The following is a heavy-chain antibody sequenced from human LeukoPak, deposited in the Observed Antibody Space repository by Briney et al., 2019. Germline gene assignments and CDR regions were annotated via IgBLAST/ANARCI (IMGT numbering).Heavy chain of an antibody. D-gene: IGHD3-16*01. CDR1: GYTFTSHG. CDR2: ISGYNGNS. J-gene: IGHJ4*02. CDR3: ARDNPRGTFYFDY. Sequence: ASVKVSCKTSGYTFTSHGISWVRLAPGQGPEWMGWISGYNGNSNYAQMFQGRVTMTADTSTSTAYMGVRSLTADDTALYYCARDNPRGTFYFDYWGQGTLDTVSS. V-gene: IGHV1-18*01.